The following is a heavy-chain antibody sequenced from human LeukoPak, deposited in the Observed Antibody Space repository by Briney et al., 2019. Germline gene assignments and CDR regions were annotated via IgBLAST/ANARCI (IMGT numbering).Heavy chain of an antibody. V-gene: IGHV3-23*01. CDR2: ISDSGGTT. CDR1: GFTFSTYA. Sequence: GGSLRLSCAASGFTFSTYAMSWVRQAPGKGLEWVSGISDSGGTTYYADSVKGRFTISRDNSKNTLFLQMNTLRAEDTAVYFCAKAPNFASGNYYAFDCWGQGTLVTVSS. CDR3: AKAPNFASGNYYAFDC. J-gene: IGHJ4*02. D-gene: IGHD3-10*01.